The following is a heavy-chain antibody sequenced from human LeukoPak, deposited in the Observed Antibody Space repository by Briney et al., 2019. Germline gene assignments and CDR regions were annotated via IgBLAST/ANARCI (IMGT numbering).Heavy chain of an antibody. V-gene: IGHV5-51*01. CDR2: IYPGDSDT. J-gene: IGHJ4*02. D-gene: IGHD6-19*01. Sequence: ASVKVSCKASGYSFTSYWIGWVRQMPGKGLEWMGIIYPGDSDTRYSPSFQGQVTISADKSISTAYLQWSSLKASDTAMYYCARLAVAGAVMDYWGQGTLVTVSS. CDR3: ARLAVAGAVMDY. CDR1: GYSFTSYW.